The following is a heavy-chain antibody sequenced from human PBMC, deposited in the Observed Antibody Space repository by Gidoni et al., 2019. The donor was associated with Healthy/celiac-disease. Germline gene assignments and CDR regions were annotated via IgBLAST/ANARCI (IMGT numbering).Heavy chain of an antibody. Sequence: QVQLQESGPGLVKPSETLSLTCTVSGGSLSSASYYWSWIRQPPGKGLEWIGYIYYSGSTNYNPSLKSRVTISVDTSKNQFSLKLSSVSAADTAVYYCARVSVTVPSGGYSEVYYFDYWGQGTLVTVSS. V-gene: IGHV4-61*01. J-gene: IGHJ4*02. D-gene: IGHD1-26*01. CDR3: ARVSVTVPSGGYSEVYYFDY. CDR1: GGSLSSASYY. CDR2: IYYSGST.